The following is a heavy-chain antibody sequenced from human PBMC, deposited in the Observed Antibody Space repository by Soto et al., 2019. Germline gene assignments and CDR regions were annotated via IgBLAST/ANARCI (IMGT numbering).Heavy chain of an antibody. CDR3: ARIPSYYYDSSGYSLVWFDP. J-gene: IGHJ5*02. V-gene: IGHV2-26*01. CDR2: IFSNDEK. CDR1: GFSLSNARMG. Sequence: SGPTLVNPTETLTLTCTVSGFSLSNARMGVSWIRQPPGKALEWLAHIFSNDEKSYSTSLKSRLTISKDTSKSQVVLTMTNMDPVDTATYYCARIPSYYYDSSGYSLVWFDPWGQGTLVTVSS. D-gene: IGHD3-22*01.